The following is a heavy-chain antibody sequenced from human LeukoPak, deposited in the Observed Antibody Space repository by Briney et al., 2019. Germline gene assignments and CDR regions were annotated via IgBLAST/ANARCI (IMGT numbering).Heavy chain of an antibody. V-gene: IGHV1-18*01. CDR1: GGTFISYA. Sequence: GASVKVSCKASGGTFISYAISWVRQAPGRGLEWMGWISAYNGNTNYEQKLQGRVTMTTDTSTSTAYMELRSLRSDDPAVYYCASLKNSYDSSGYLVTDAFDIWGQGTMVTVSS. CDR2: ISAYNGNT. D-gene: IGHD3-22*01. J-gene: IGHJ3*02. CDR3: ASLKNSYDSSGYLVTDAFDI.